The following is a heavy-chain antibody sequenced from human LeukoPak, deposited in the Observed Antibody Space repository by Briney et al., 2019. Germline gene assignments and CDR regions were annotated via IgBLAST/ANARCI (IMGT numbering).Heavy chain of an antibody. CDR2: INTDGSDT. Sequence: RESLRLSCAASGFTFSGYWVHWVRQAPGKGLVWVAHINTDGSDTSYADSVKGRFTISRDNAENTLYLQMNNLRGEDTAAYYCVRVWGTVTTYFNFDYWGRGTLVTVSS. CDR1: GFTFSGYW. D-gene: IGHD4-17*01. CDR3: VRVWGTVTTYFNFDY. J-gene: IGHJ4*02. V-gene: IGHV3-74*01.